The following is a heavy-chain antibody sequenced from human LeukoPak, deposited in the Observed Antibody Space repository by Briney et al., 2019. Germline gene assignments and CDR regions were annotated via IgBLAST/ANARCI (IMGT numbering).Heavy chain of an antibody. CDR3: ARLFTQSGSYYHDY. Sequence: SETLSLTCTVSGGSISSSSYYWGWIRQPPRKGLEWIGSIYYSGSTYYNPSLKSRVTISVDTSKNQFSLKLSSVTAADTAVYYCARLFTQSGSYYHDYWGQGTLVTVSS. CDR2: IYYSGST. V-gene: IGHV4-39*01. J-gene: IGHJ4*02. D-gene: IGHD1-26*01. CDR1: GGSISSSSYY.